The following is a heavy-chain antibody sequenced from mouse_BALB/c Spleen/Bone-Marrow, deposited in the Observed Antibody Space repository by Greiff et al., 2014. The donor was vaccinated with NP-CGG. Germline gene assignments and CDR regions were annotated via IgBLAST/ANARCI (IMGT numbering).Heavy chain of an antibody. CDR3: ASYYYGSSTFAY. Sequence: EVHLVESGAELVKPGASVKLSCTASGFNSKDTYMHWVKQRPEQGLEWIGRIDPANGNTKYDPKFQGKATITADTSSNTAYLQLSSLTSEDTAVYYCASYYYGSSTFAYWGQGTLVTVSA. CDR1: GFNSKDTY. D-gene: IGHD1-1*01. CDR2: IDPANGNT. V-gene: IGHV14-3*02. J-gene: IGHJ3*01.